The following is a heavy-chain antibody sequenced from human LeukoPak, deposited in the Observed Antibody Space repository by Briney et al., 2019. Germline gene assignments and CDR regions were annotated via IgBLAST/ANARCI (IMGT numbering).Heavy chain of an antibody. Sequence: SETLSLTCAVSGGSISRGFSSWNWIRQPPGKGLEWIGYIYHSGRPYYNPSLKSRVSMSVDKSKNHFSLILTSVTAADTAVYYCARGYGGSPEGLDPWGQGTLVIVSS. CDR2: IYHSGRP. CDR1: GGSISRGFSS. J-gene: IGHJ5*02. CDR3: ARGYGGSPEGLDP. D-gene: IGHD4-23*01. V-gene: IGHV4-30-2*01.